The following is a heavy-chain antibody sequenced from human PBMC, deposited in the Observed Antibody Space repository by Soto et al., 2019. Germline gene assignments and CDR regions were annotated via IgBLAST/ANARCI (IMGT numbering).Heavy chain of an antibody. J-gene: IGHJ4*02. CDR1: GFTVSSNY. Sequence: HPGGSLRLSCAASGFTVSSNYMSWVRQAPGKELAWVSAISSSGKTTYYADSVRGRFTISRDNSKNTLYLHMHSLRAEDTAVYFCAQNGGSGTFYAFDYWGPGTLVTAS. D-gene: IGHD3-10*01. CDR2: ISSSGKTT. V-gene: IGHV3-23*01. CDR3: AQNGGSGTFYAFDY.